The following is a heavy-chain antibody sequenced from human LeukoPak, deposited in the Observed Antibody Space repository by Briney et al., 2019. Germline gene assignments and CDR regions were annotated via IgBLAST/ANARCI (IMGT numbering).Heavy chain of an antibody. V-gene: IGHV3-23*01. CDR3: ARRGVVIRVILVGLHKEAFYFDS. D-gene: IGHD3-22*01. J-gene: IGHJ4*02. CDR2: ISDSGGST. CDR1: GITLSNYG. Sequence: GGSLRLSCAVSGITLSNYGMSWVRQAPGKGLEWVAGISDSGGSTNYADSVKGRFTISRDNPKNTLYLQMNSLRAEDTAVYFCARRGVVIRVILVGLHKEAFYFDSWGQGALVTVSS.